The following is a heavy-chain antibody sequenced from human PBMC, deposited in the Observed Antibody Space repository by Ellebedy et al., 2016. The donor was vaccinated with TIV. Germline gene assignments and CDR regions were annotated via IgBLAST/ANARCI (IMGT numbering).Heavy chain of an antibody. CDR3: ARDWGWGGDY. CDR2: INAGNGNT. Sequence: AASVQVSCKASGYTFSSSNMHWVRQPPGQRLEWMGWINAGNGNTTHSQKFQGRGTLTRDTSASTAYMELSSLRSEDTAVDNCARDWGWGGDYWGQGTLVTVSS. J-gene: IGHJ4*02. D-gene: IGHD3-16*01. CDR1: GYTFSSSN. V-gene: IGHV1-3*01.